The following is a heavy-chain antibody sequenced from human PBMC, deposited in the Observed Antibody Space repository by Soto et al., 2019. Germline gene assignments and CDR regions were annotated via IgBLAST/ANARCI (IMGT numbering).Heavy chain of an antibody. CDR2: ISGSGGST. D-gene: IGHD5-18*01. J-gene: IGHJ6*02. Sequence: GGSLRLSCAASGFTFSSYAMSWVRQAPGKGLEWVSAISGSGGSTYYADSAKGRFTISRDNSKNTLYLQMNSLRAEDTAVYYCAKAGGTAMVNWYYYGMDVWGQGTTVTVSS. CDR1: GFTFSSYA. CDR3: AKAGGTAMVNWYYYGMDV. V-gene: IGHV3-23*01.